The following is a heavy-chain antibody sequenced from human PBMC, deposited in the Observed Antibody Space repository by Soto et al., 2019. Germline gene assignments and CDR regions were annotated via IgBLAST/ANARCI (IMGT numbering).Heavy chain of an antibody. CDR3: ARPGGGPYSNFDY. J-gene: IGHJ4*02. Sequence: SETLSLTCTVSGGSISSSSYYWGWIRQPPGKGLEWIGSIYYSGSTYYNPSLKSRVTISVDTSKNQFSLKLGSVTAADTAVYSCARPGGGPYSNFDYWGQGTLVTVSS. D-gene: IGHD4-4*01. CDR1: GGSISSSSYY. CDR2: IYYSGST. V-gene: IGHV4-39*01.